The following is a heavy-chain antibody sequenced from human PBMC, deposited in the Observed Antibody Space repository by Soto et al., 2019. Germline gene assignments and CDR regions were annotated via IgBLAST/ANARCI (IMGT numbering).Heavy chain of an antibody. CDR1: GFTFSSYE. Sequence: GGSLRLSCAASGFTFSSYEMNWVRQAPGKGLEWVSYISSSGSTIYYADSVKGRFTISRDNAKNSLYLQMNSLRTEDTAVYYCAREGLICPDYWGQGTLVTVS. D-gene: IGHD3-16*01. CDR3: AREGLICPDY. J-gene: IGHJ4*02. CDR2: ISSSGSTI. V-gene: IGHV3-48*03.